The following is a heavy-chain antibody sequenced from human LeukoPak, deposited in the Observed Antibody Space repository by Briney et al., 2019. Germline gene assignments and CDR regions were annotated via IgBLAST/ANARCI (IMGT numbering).Heavy chain of an antibody. Sequence: SEALSLTCAVYGGSFNGYYWSWIRQPPGKGLEWIGEINPSGSTNYNPSLKSRVTISLDTSKSQFSLKLSSVTAADTAVYYCARGYSSGSYYHHWGQGTLVTVSS. CDR2: INPSGST. CDR3: ARGYSSGSYYHH. V-gene: IGHV4-34*01. D-gene: IGHD3-10*01. J-gene: IGHJ4*02. CDR1: GGSFNGYY.